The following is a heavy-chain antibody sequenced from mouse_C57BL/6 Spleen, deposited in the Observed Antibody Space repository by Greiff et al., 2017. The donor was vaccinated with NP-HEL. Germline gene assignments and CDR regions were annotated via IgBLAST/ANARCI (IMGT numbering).Heavy chain of an antibody. Sequence: EVMLVESGGDLVKPGGSLKLSCAASGFTFSSYGMSWVRQTPDKRLEWVATISSGGSYTYYPDSVKGRFTISRDNAKNTLYLQMSSLKSEDTAMYYCARQRAYYDYDYYAMDYWGQGTSVTVSS. CDR3: ARQRAYYDYDYYAMDY. CDR2: ISSGGSYT. V-gene: IGHV5-6*01. J-gene: IGHJ4*01. D-gene: IGHD2-4*01. CDR1: GFTFSSYG.